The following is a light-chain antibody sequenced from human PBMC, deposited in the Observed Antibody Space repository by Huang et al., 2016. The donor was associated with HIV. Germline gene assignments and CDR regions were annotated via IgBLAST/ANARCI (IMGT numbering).Light chain of an antibody. CDR3: QQYNNWPRT. V-gene: IGKV3-15*01. CDR2: DAS. J-gene: IGKJ1*01. Sequence: EMVMTQSPATVSVSPGERATLSCRASQGVISNLALYQQKPGQAPRLLLDDASTSATGIPARFSGSGSGTEFTLTISSLQSEDFAFYYCQQYNNWPRTFGQGTKVEIK. CDR1: QGVISN.